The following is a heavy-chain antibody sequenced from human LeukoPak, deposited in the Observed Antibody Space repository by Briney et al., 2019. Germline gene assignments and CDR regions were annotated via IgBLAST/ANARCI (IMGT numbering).Heavy chain of an antibody. V-gene: IGHV4-59*01. CDR1: GGSISDYY. Sequence: PSETLSLTCTVSGGSISDYYWSWIRQPPGKGLEWIGYIYYSGSTDYNPSLRSRVSISVDTSKKQFSLKLRSVTAADTAVYYCASTRYYHDSSGYNPVPFFDYWGQGTLVTVSS. CDR3: ASTRYYHDSSGYNPVPFFDY. J-gene: IGHJ4*02. CDR2: IYYSGST. D-gene: IGHD3-22*01.